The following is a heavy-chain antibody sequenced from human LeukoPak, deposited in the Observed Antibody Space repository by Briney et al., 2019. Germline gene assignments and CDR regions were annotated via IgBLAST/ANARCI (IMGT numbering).Heavy chain of an antibody. CDR3: ARGGGYYDSSGYSDY. V-gene: IGHV3-30*02. J-gene: IGHJ4*02. D-gene: IGHD3-22*01. CDR2: IRFDESKI. Sequence: GGSLRLSCAASGFTFNSYGMHWVRQAPGKGLEWVAFIRFDESKIHYVDSVKGRFTISRDNSKNTLYLQMNNLRAEDTAVYYCARGGGYYDSSGYSDYWGQGTLVTVSS. CDR1: GFTFNSYG.